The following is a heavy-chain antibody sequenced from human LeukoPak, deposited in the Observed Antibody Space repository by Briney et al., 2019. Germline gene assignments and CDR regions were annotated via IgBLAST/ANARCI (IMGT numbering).Heavy chain of an antibody. V-gene: IGHV4-59*12. CDR1: GGSISSYY. J-gene: IGHJ6*02. CDR2: IYYSGST. CDR3: ARVRRTYYGMDV. Sequence: PSETLSLTCTVSGGSISSYYWSWIRQPPGKGLEWIGYIYYSGSTNYNPSLKSRVTISVDTSKNQFSLKLSSVTAADTAVYYCARVRRTYYGMDVWGQGTTVTVSS.